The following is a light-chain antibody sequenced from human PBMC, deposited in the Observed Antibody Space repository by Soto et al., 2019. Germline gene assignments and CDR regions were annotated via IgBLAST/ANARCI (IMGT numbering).Light chain of an antibody. CDR1: QSVSNNY. CDR2: GAS. J-gene: IGKJ1*01. CDR3: QQYGSSQWT. V-gene: IGKV3-20*01. Sequence: EIVLTQSPDTLSLSPGERATLSCRASQSVSNNYLAWYQQRPGQAPRPLIYGASSRAPGIPDRFSGSGSVTDFTLTISRLEPEDFEVYYCQQYGSSQWTFGQGPKVDIX.